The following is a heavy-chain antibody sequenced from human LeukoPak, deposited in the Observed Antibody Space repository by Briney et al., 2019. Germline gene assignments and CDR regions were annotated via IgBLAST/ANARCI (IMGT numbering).Heavy chain of an antibody. D-gene: IGHD3-22*01. CDR1: GYTFTVYH. CDR2: ISPSDGGT. Sequence: GASVKVSCKASGYTFTVYHMHWVRQAPGQGLEWMGRISPSDGGTTYAQKSQGRITLTRDTSTSTFYMELSSLKSEDTAVYYCARDIWSSGYANVFDSYGQGTLVTVSS. J-gene: IGHJ4*02. V-gene: IGHV1-46*01. CDR3: ARDIWSSGYANVFDS.